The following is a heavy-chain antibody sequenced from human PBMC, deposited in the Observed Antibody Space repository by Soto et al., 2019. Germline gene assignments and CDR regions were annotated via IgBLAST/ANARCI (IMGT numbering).Heavy chain of an antibody. J-gene: IGHJ4*02. Sequence: QVQLVQSGAEVKKPGSSVKVSCKASGGTFGSNPISWMRQAPGQGLEWLGGTISTFGTGSYAQRFQGRLTMTADKSTNTAYMELSGLRPEDTAVYYCARRQTSGFNRSFDSWGQGTLVTVSS. CDR2: TISTFGTG. D-gene: IGHD1-26*01. CDR3: ARRQTSGFNRSFDS. V-gene: IGHV1-69*06. CDR1: GGTFGSNP.